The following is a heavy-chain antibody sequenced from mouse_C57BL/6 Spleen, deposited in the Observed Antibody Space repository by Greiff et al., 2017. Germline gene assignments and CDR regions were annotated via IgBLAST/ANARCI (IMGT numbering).Heavy chain of an antibody. CDR1: GYTFTSYD. D-gene: IGHD4-1*01. CDR3: AISWDGYYFDY. CDR2: IYPRDGST. J-gene: IGHJ2*01. V-gene: IGHV1-85*01. Sequence: QVQLKESGPELVKPGASVKLSCKASGYTFTSYDINWVKQRPGQGLEWIGWIYPRDGSTQYNEKFKGKATLTVDTSTSTAYMELHSLTSEDSAVYDCAISWDGYYFDYWGEGTTLTVS.